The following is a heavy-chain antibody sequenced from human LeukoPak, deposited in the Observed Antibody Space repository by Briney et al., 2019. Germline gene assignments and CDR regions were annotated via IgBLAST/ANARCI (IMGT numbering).Heavy chain of an antibody. J-gene: IGHJ4*02. CDR2: IYYSGST. CDR3: ARSSLLWLGELFS. CDR1: GGSVSSGSYY. V-gene: IGHV4-61*01. Sequence: SETLSLTCTVSGGSVSSGSYYWSWIRQPPGKGLEWIGYIYYSGSTNYNPSLKSRVTISVDTSKNQFSLKLSSVTAADTAVYYCARSSLLWLGELFSWGQGTLVTVSS. D-gene: IGHD3-10*01.